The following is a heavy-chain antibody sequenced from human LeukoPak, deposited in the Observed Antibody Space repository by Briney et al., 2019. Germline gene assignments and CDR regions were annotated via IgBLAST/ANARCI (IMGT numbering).Heavy chain of an antibody. J-gene: IGHJ4*02. Sequence: PSETLTLSCAASGFTISGSAMHWVRQAPGKGLEWVGRIRSKANSYSTAYAASVKGMFTISRDDSKTTAYLQVNSLNTEDTAVYYCTRDRSPYYWGQGTLVTVSS. CDR1: GFTISGSA. CDR3: TRDRSPYY. CDR2: IRSKANSYST. V-gene: IGHV3-73*01.